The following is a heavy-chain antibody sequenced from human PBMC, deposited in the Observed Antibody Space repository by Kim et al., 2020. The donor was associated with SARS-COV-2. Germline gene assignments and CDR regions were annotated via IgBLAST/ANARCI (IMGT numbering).Heavy chain of an antibody. Sequence: ASVKVSCKASGYTFTSYAMNWVRQAPGQGLEWMGWINTNTGNPTYAQGFTGRFVFSLDTSVSTAYLQISSLKAEDTVVYYCARGIWGQWLVRERIYYYYGRDVWGQGATVTVSS. CDR2: INTNTGNP. CDR3: ARGIWGQWLVRERIYYYYGRDV. J-gene: IGHJ6*02. V-gene: IGHV7-4-1*02. CDR1: GYTFTSYA. D-gene: IGHD6-19*01.